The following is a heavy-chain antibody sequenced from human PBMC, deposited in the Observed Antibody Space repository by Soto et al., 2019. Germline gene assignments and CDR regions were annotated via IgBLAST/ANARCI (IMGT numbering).Heavy chain of an antibody. CDR2: ISGSGGST. V-gene: IGHV3-23*01. J-gene: IGHJ4*02. CDR1: GFTFSSYS. CDR3: AKEAVLRLLEWLFDY. Sequence: GGSLRLSCAASGFTFSSYSMSWVRQAPGKGLEWVSAISGSGGSTYYADSVEGRFTISRDKSKNTLYLQMNSLRAEDTAVYYCAKEAVLRLLEWLFDYWGQGTLVTVSS. D-gene: IGHD3-3*01.